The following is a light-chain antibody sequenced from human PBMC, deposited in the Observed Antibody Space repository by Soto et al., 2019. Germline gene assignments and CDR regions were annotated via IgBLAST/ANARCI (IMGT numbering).Light chain of an antibody. CDR3: QQYSNWPPIT. J-gene: IGKJ5*01. Sequence: EIVLTQSPATLSLSPGERATLSCRASQSVSSYLAWYQQKPGQAPRLLIYGASTRATGIPARFSGSGSGTELTLTISSLQSEDFAVYYCQQYSNWPPITFGQGTRLETK. V-gene: IGKV3-15*01. CDR2: GAS. CDR1: QSVSSY.